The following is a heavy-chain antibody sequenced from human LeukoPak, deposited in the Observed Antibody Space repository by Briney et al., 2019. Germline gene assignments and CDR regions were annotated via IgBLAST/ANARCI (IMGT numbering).Heavy chain of an antibody. CDR1: GGSISSGGYY. V-gene: IGHV4-31*03. J-gene: IGHJ4*02. CDR3: ARGDGSGSQGFDY. CDR2: IYYSGST. D-gene: IGHD3-10*01. Sequence: SQTLSLTCTVSGGSISSGGYYWSWIRQHPGKGLEWIGYIYYSGSTYYNPSLKSRVTISVDTSKNQFSLKLSSVTAANTAVYYCARGDGSGSQGFDYWGQGTLVTVSS.